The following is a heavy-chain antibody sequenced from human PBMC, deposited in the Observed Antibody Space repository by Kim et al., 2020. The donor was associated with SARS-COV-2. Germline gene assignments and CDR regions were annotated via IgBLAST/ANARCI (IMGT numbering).Heavy chain of an antibody. D-gene: IGHD5-12*01. CDR2: ISSNGGST. Sequence: GGSLRLSCSASGFTFSSYAMHWVRQAPGKGLEYVSAISSNGGSTYYADSVKGRFTISRDNSKNTLYLQMSSLRAEDTAVYYCVKDLPDWAGDIQVGVSILTPTVDYWGQGTLVTVSS. CDR1: GFTFSSYA. CDR3: VKDLPDWAGDIQVGVSILTPTVDY. J-gene: IGHJ4*02. V-gene: IGHV3-64D*09.